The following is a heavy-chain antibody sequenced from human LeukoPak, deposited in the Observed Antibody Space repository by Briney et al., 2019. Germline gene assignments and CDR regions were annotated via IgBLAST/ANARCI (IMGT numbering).Heavy chain of an antibody. V-gene: IGHV4-59*08. CDR2: IYYSGST. J-gene: IGHJ4*02. Sequence: SETLSLTCTVSGGSISSYYWSWIRQPPGKGLEWIGYIYYSGSTNYNPSLKSRVTISVDTSKNQFSLKLSSVTAADTAVYYCARRPRGYCSGGSCPYYFDYWGQGTLVTVSS. D-gene: IGHD2-15*01. CDR1: GGSISSYY. CDR3: ARRPRGYCSGGSCPYYFDY.